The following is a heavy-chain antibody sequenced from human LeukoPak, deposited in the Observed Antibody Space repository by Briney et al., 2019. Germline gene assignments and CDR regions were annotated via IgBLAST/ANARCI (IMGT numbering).Heavy chain of an antibody. CDR2: ISCSGDKT. CDR3: AKDTSAWWYHRAYMNV. J-gene: IGHJ6*03. D-gene: IGHD2-15*01. Sequence: GGSLRLSCAASGFTFSDYAMSWLRQAPGGGLEWVSAISCSGDKTFHADSVKGRFTTSRDNSKNTLSLQMSSLRVEDSAVYFCAKDTSAWWYHRAYMNVWGTGTTVTVSS. V-gene: IGHV3-23*01. CDR1: GFTFSDYA.